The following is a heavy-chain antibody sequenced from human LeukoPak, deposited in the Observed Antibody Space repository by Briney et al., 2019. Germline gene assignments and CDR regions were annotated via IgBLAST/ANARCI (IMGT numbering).Heavy chain of an antibody. CDR2: INHSGST. CDR3: ARGFFGVLDY. Sequence: MASETLSLTCAVYGASFSGYYWSWIRQPPGKGLEWIGEINHSGSTNYNPPLKSRVTISVDTSKNQFSLKLSSVTAADTAVYYCARGFFGVLDYWGEGTLVTVSS. J-gene: IGHJ4*02. V-gene: IGHV4-34*01. CDR1: GASFSGYY. D-gene: IGHD3-3*01.